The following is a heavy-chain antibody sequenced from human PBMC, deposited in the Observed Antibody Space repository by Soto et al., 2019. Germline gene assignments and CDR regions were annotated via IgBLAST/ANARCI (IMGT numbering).Heavy chain of an antibody. D-gene: IGHD2-2*01. Sequence: PSETLTLTCTFSVVSISSGGYYCSWIRQHPGKGLEWIGYIYYSGSTYYNPSLKSRVTISVDTSKNQFSLKLSSVTAADTAVYYCARAQGVTAAIPGWWFDLWGQGTLVTVSS. CDR2: IYYSGST. J-gene: IGHJ5*02. CDR3: ARAQGVTAAIPGWWFDL. CDR1: VVSISSGGYY. V-gene: IGHV4-31*03.